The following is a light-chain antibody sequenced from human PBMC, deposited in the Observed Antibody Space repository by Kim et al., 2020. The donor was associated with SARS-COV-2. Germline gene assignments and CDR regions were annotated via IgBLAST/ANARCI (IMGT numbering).Light chain of an antibody. CDR1: QTISIN. J-gene: IGKJ4*01. Sequence: LSVSPGERAPLSCRASQTISINLAWYQQKPGQAPRLLIYGASTRATGVPARFSGSGSGTEFTLTVSSLQSEDFAVYYCQQYNKWPTFGGGTKLEI. CDR2: GAS. V-gene: IGKV3-15*01. CDR3: QQYNKWPT.